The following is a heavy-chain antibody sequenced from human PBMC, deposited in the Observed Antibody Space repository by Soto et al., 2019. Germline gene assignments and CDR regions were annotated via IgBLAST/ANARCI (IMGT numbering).Heavy chain of an antibody. D-gene: IGHD6-19*01. CDR2: IYYSGST. CDR1: GGSVSSGSYY. J-gene: IGHJ6*02. Sequence: ASETLSLTCTVSGGSVSSGSYYWSWIRQPPGKGLEWIGYIYYSGSTNYNPSLKSRVTISVDTSKNQFSLKLSSVTAADTAVYYCARDKKQWLVNYYYGMDVWGQGTTVTVSS. CDR3: ARDKKQWLVNYYYGMDV. V-gene: IGHV4-61*01.